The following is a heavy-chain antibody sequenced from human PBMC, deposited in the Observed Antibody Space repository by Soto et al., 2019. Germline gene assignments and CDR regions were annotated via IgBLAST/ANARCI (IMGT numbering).Heavy chain of an antibody. CDR1: GGSISSSSYY. V-gene: IGHV4-39*01. CDR3: AGGDYYHSSGYYFYYYTMDV. D-gene: IGHD3-22*01. J-gene: IGHJ6*02. CDR2: VYYGGST. Sequence: PSETLSLTCTVSGGSISSSSYYWCWILQPPGKGLEWIGNVYYGGSTYYNPSLKSRVTISVETSKSQFSLKLSSVTAADTAVYYCAGGDYYHSSGYYFYYYTMDVWGQGTTVTVSS.